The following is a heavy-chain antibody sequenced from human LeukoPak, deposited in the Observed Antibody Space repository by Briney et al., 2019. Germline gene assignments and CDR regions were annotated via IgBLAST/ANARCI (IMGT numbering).Heavy chain of an antibody. J-gene: IGHJ4*02. CDR2: INPNSGGT. Sequence: GASVKVSCKVSGYTLTELSMHWVRQAPGQGLEWMGWINPNSGGTNYAQKFQGRVTMTRDTSISTAYMELSRLRSDDTAVYYCARDGSSSSEFDYWGQGTLVTVSS. CDR3: ARDGSSSSEFDY. CDR1: GYTLTELS. D-gene: IGHD6-6*01. V-gene: IGHV1-2*02.